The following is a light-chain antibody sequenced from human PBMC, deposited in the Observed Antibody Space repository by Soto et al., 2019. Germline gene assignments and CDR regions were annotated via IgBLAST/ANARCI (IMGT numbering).Light chain of an antibody. J-gene: IGLJ1*01. Sequence: QSVLTQPASVSGSPGQSITISCTGTSGDVGGYNYVSWYQQHPGKAPKLMIYDVSNRPSGVSNRFSGSKSGNTASLTISGLQAEDEADYYCSSYTSISPYVFGTGSMVTVL. CDR1: SGDVGGYNY. CDR2: DVS. V-gene: IGLV2-14*01. CDR3: SSYTSISPYV.